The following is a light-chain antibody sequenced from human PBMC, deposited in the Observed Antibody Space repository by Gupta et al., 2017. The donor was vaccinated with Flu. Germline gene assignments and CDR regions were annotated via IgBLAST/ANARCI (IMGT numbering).Light chain of an antibody. J-gene: IGKJ1*01. V-gene: IGKV1-39*01. CDR3: QQSDSTLRT. CDR1: QSISSY. CDR2: AAS. Sequence: RSSLSASVGDRVTITCRASQSISSYLNWYQQKPGKAPKLLIYAASSLQSGVPSRFSGSGSGTDFTLTISSLQPEDFATYYCQQSDSTLRTFGQGTKVEIK.